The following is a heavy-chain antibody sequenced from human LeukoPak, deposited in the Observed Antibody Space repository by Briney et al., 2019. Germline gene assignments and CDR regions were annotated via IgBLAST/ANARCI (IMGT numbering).Heavy chain of an antibody. D-gene: IGHD3-22*01. CDR3: ARAPRYYDSSGYPVTDFDY. Sequence: GGSLRLSCAASGFTFDDYAMHWVRQAPGKGLEWVSGISWNSGSIGYADSVKGRFTISRDNAKNSLYLQMNSLRAEDTAVYYCARAPRYYDSSGYPVTDFDYWGQGTLVTVSS. CDR2: ISWNSGSI. CDR1: GFTFDDYA. V-gene: IGHV3-9*01. J-gene: IGHJ4*02.